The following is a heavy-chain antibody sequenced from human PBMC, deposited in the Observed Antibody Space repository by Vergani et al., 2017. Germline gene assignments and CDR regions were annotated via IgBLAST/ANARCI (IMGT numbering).Heavy chain of an antibody. CDR3: ARAPYCSSISCYRGHGMDV. V-gene: IGHV4-61*02. D-gene: IGHD2-2*01. CDR1: GGSINSHNYY. J-gene: IGHJ6*02. CDR2: IHTSGST. Sequence: QVQLQESGPGLVKPSQTLSLTCTVSGGSINSHNYYWSWIRQPAGKGLEWIGRIHTSGSTNYNPSLKSRVTISVDTSKNQFSLKLSSVTAADTALYYCARAPYCSSISCYRGHGMDVWGQGTTVTVSS.